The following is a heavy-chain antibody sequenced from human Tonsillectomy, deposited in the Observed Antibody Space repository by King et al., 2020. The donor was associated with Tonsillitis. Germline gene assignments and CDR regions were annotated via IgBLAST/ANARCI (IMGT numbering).Heavy chain of an antibody. J-gene: IGHJ4*02. CDR1: GFTFSNAW. V-gene: IGHV3-15*04. D-gene: IGHD3-16*01. CDR3: ATGLGRTNGDC. Sequence: VQLVESGGGLVKPGGSLRLSCAASGFTFSNAWMSWFRQAPGKGLEWVGRIEVTPVGGTTNYAVPVKARFTISKDDSKNTLYLQMNRRRTHDTAVYYCATGLGRTNGDCWGQGALGTVSP. CDR2: IEVTPVGGTT.